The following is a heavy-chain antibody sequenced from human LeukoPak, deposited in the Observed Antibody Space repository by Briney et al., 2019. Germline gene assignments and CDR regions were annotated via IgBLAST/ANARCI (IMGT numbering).Heavy chain of an antibody. J-gene: IGHJ4*02. D-gene: IGHD2-15*01. CDR3: ARRYCSGGSCPLYFDY. V-gene: IGHV2-5*02. CDR1: GFSLSTSGVG. CDR2: IYWDDDK. Sequence: SGPTLVNPTQTLTVTCSFSGFSLSTSGVGVGWIRQPPGKALEWLAVIYWDDDKRYSPSLKTRLTMTKDTSKNQVVLTMTDMDPVDTATYYCARRYCSGGSCPLYFDYWGQGTLVIVSS.